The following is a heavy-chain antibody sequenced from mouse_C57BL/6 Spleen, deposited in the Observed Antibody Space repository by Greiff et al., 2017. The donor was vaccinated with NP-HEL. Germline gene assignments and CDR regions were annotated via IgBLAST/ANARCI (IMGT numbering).Heavy chain of an antibody. D-gene: IGHD2-3*01. J-gene: IGHJ3*01. Sequence: QVQLQQSGPELVKPGASVKLSCKASGYTFTSYDINWVKQRPGQGLEWIGWIYPRDGSTKYNEKFKGKATLTVDTSSSTAYMELHSLPSAASAVYFCAREGDGYSFAYWGQGTLVTVSA. CDR1: GYTFTSYD. CDR3: AREGDGYSFAY. CDR2: IYPRDGST. V-gene: IGHV1-85*01.